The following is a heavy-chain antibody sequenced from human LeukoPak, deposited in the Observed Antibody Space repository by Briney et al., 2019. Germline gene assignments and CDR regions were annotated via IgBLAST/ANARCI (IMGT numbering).Heavy chain of an antibody. CDR3: ARVPVGPTHCFDP. J-gene: IGHJ5*02. CDR1: GGSISSGGYY. CDR2: IYHSGST. Sequence: PSETLSLTCTVSGGSISSGGYYWSWIRQPPGKGLEWIGYIYHSGSTYYNPSLKSRVTISVDRSKNQFSLKLSSVTAADTAVYYCARVPVGPTHCFDPWGQGTLVTVSS. D-gene: IGHD1-26*01. V-gene: IGHV4-30-2*01.